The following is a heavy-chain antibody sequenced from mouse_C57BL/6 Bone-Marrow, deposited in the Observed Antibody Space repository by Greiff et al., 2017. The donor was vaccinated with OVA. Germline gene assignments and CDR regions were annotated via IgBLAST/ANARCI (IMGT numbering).Heavy chain of an antibody. J-gene: IGHJ1*03. CDR1: GYSITSDY. Sequence: EVHLVESGPGLAKPSQTLSLTCSVTGYSITSDYWNWIRKFPGNKLEYMGYISYSGSTYYNPSLKSRISITRDTSKNQYYLQLNAVTTEDTATYYCARRGYYYGSSYWYCDVWGTGTTVTVSS. D-gene: IGHD1-1*01. CDR3: ARRGYYYGSSYWYCDV. CDR2: ISYSGST. V-gene: IGHV3-8*01.